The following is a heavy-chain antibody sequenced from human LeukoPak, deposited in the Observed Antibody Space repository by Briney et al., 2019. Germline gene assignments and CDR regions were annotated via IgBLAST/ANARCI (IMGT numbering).Heavy chain of an antibody. J-gene: IGHJ4*02. V-gene: IGHV4-59*01. CDR3: ARVGSGYTFDY. CDR1: GGLISSYY. CDR2: IYHRGST. D-gene: IGHD3-22*01. Sequence: SETLSLTCSVSGGLISSYYWMWIRQPPGKALEWTGYIYHRGSTNYNPSLKSRVTISVDTSKNQFSLKLSSVPAADTAVYYCARVGSGYTFDYWGQGTLVTVSS.